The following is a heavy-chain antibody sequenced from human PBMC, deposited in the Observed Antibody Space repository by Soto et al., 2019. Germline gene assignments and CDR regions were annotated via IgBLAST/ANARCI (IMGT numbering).Heavy chain of an antibody. CDR2: MSFDGANE. CDR3: AGGGLYNTRGYVYGMDV. CDR1: GFNFTDYV. J-gene: IGHJ6*02. D-gene: IGHD2-15*01. V-gene: IGHV3-30-3*01. Sequence: PGGSLRLSCVASGFNFTDYVIHWVRQAPGRGLEWVAFMSFDGANEFYADFAKGRFTLSRDNSKHTLFLQMKGLRLDDSAVYFCAGGGLYNTRGYVYGMDVWGQGTTVTVSS.